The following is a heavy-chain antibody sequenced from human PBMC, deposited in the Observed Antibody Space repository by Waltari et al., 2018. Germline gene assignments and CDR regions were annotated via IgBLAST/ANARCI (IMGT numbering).Heavy chain of an antibody. CDR3: ARDWYRTTVTTWSGGDWFDP. J-gene: IGHJ5*02. V-gene: IGHV1-46*01. Sequence: QVQLVQSGAEVKKPGASVKVSCKASGYTFTSYYMHWVRQAPGQGLEWMGIINPSGGSTSYAQKFQGRVNNTRDTSTSTVYMELSSLISEDTAVYYCARDWYRTTVTTWSGGDWFDPWGQGTLVTVSS. CDR2: INPSGGST. D-gene: IGHD4-17*01. CDR1: GYTFTSYY.